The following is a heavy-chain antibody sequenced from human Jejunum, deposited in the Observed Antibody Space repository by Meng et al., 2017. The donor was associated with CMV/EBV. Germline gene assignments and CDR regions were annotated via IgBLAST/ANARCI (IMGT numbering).Heavy chain of an antibody. V-gene: IGHV3-66*02. D-gene: IGHD3-16*01. CDR3: VRGGLKGFDP. CDR1: GVAIESNY. CDR2: IYSAGNA. J-gene: IGHJ5*02. Sequence: SCVDSGVAIESNYLSWVRQAPGKGLEWISVIYSAGNAHYADSEKGRFTISRDTSKNTVYLQLNSLRPEDTAVYYCVRGGLKGFDPWGQGTLVTVSS.